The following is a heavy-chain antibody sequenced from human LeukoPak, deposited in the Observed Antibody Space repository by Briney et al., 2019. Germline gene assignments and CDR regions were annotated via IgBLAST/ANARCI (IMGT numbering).Heavy chain of an antibody. D-gene: IGHD4/OR15-4a*01. V-gene: IGHV3-53*01. CDR3: ARRAGAYSHPYDY. Sequence: GGSLRLSCKVSGFTVSSSSMSWVRQAPGKGLEWVSFIYSDNTHYSDSVKGRFTISRDNSKNTRYLQMNSLRAEDTAVYYCARRAGAYSHPYDYWGQGTLVTVSS. CDR1: GFTVSSSS. J-gene: IGHJ4*02. CDR2: IYSDNT.